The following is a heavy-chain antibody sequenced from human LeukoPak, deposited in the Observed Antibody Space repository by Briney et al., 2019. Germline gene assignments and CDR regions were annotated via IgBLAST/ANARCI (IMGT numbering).Heavy chain of an antibody. J-gene: IGHJ5*02. CDR1: GLTFSDYY. CDR2: INIGGTNT. V-gene: IGHV3-11*05. CDR3: ATDGAGFDT. Sequence: PGGSMRLYCPAYGLTFSDYYMSWIRQAAGKGLEWLSYINIGGTNTHDAGSVKGRFTISRDNAKKALYLEMTYLRAEDTAVYYCATDGAGFDTWGQGDLVTVSS.